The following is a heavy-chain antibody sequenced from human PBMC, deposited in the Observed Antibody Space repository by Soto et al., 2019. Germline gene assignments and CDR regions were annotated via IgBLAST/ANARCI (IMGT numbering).Heavy chain of an antibody. Sequence: EVQLVESGGGLVKPGGSLRLSCAASGFTFSSYSMNWVRQAPGKGLEWVSSISSSSSYIYYADSVKGRFTISRDNAKNSLYLQMNSLRAEDTAVYYCARSGIQLWLPDYWGQGTLVTVSS. V-gene: IGHV3-21*01. D-gene: IGHD5-18*01. CDR2: ISSSSSYI. CDR3: ARSGIQLWLPDY. J-gene: IGHJ4*02. CDR1: GFTFSSYS.